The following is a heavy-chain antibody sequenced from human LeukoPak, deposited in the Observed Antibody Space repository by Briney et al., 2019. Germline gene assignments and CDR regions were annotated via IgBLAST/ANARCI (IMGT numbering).Heavy chain of an antibody. CDR3: AKSKKGSAFAHFDF. CDR2: ITWDGGNT. V-gene: IGHV3-43D*03. J-gene: IGHJ4*02. CDR1: GFTFDDYA. Sequence: AGGSLRLSCAASGFTFDDYAMHWVRQAPGKGLEWVSLITWDGGNTYYADSLKGRFTISRDNSKNSLYLQMNSLRAEDTALHYCAKSKKGSAFAHFDFWGQGTLVTVSS. D-gene: IGHD3-10*01.